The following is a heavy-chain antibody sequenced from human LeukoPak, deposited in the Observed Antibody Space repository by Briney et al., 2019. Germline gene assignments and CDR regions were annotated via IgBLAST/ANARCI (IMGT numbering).Heavy chain of an antibody. D-gene: IGHD1-1*01. Sequence: SETLSLTCTVSGGSISSYYWSWIRQPPGKGLEWVGYIYTSGSTNYNPSLKSRVTISVDTSKNQFSLKLSSVTAADTAVYYCARSNLYTYYYYMDVWGKGTTVTVSS. V-gene: IGHV4-4*09. CDR2: IYTSGST. J-gene: IGHJ6*03. CDR1: GGSISSYY. CDR3: ARSNLYTYYYYMDV.